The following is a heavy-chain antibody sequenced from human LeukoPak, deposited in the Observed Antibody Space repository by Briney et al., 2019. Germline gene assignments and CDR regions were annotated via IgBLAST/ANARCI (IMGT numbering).Heavy chain of an antibody. CDR2: IKGDGIST. J-gene: IGHJ4*02. CDR1: GFTFSCYA. D-gene: IGHD3-3*01. V-gene: IGHV3-74*01. Sequence: GGSLRLSCAASGFTFSCYAMHWVRHAPGQGLVWVSRIKGDGISTNYADSVKGRFTISRDIAKNTLYLQMNSLRAEDTGVYYCAKDHYWSIDYWGRGTLVTVSS. CDR3: AKDHYWSIDY.